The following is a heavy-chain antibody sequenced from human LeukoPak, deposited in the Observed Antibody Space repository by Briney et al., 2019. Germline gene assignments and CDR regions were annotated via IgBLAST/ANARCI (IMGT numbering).Heavy chain of an antibody. CDR3: VGNMVVFDY. CDR2: ISGSGGST. Sequence: GGSLRLSCAASGFTFSSYAMSWVRQAPGKGLEWVPAISGSGGSTYYADSVKGRFTISRDNSKNTLYLQMNSLRAEDTAVYYCVGNMVVFDYWGQGTLVTVSS. CDR1: GFTFSSYA. V-gene: IGHV3-23*01. J-gene: IGHJ4*02. D-gene: IGHD3-10*01.